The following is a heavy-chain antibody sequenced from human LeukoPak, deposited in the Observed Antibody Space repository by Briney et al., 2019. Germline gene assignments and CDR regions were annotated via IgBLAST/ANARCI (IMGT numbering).Heavy chain of an antibody. J-gene: IGHJ6*02. CDR2: INHSGST. Sequence: SETLSLTCTVSGGSIYTYYWSWIRQPPGKGLEWIGEINHSGSTNYNPSLKSRVTISVDTSKNQFSLKLSSVTAADTAVYYCARGSFGVVILGYYYGMDVWGQGTTVTVSS. CDR1: GGSIYTYY. D-gene: IGHD3-3*01. CDR3: ARGSFGVVILGYYYGMDV. V-gene: IGHV4-34*01.